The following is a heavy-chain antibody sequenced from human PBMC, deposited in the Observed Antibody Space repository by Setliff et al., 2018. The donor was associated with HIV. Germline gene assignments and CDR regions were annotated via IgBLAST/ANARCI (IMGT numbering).Heavy chain of an antibody. J-gene: IGHJ4*02. D-gene: IGHD3-10*01. Sequence: PSETLSLTCNVSGDSIGTGTHYWAWIRQPPGKGLEWIGSLYGHSSTYYTKSLRGRVTISADTSTNQFSLRLSSVTALDTAVYYCSRLYGSGHYFAFDFWGQGALVTVSS. CDR2: LYGHSST. V-gene: IGHV4-39*01. CDR3: SRLYGSGHYFAFDF. CDR1: GDSIGTGTHY.